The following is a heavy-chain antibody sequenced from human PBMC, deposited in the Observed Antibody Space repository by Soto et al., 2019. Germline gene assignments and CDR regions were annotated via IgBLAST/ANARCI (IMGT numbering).Heavy chain of an antibody. CDR1: GDSISGSTYY. V-gene: IGHV4-39*01. J-gene: IGHJ4*02. CDR2: IFYTGTT. CDR3: ARHDYGDGFAY. D-gene: IGHD4-17*01. Sequence: SETLSLTCTVSGDSISGSTYYWGWIRQPPGKGLEWIATIFYTGTTHYNPSLKSRVTISVDTSKNQFSLTLNSVTAADTAVYYCARHDYGDGFAYWGQGTLVTVSS.